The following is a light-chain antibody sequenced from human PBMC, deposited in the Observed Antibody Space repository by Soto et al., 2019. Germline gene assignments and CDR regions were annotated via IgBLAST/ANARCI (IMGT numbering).Light chain of an antibody. CDR2: GNR. CDR3: QAYDYSLTASV. Sequence: QTVVTQPPSVSGAPGQRVTISCTGNSSNLGAGYDVHWYQQLPGAAPKLVIFGNRNRPSGVPERFSGSKSGTSASLAITGLQTEDEADYYCQAYDYSLTASVFGGGTKLTVL. J-gene: IGLJ3*02. V-gene: IGLV1-40*01. CDR1: SSNLGAGYD.